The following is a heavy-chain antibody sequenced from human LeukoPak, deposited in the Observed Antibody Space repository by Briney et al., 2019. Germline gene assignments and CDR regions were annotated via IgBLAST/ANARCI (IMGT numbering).Heavy chain of an antibody. CDR3: ARGTGWYYFDY. J-gene: IGHJ4*02. CDR2: IYTSGST. Sequence: PSQTLSLTCTVSGGSISSGSYYWSWIRQPAGKGLEWIGRIYTSGSTNYNPSLKSRVTISVDTSKNQFSLNLSSVTAADTAVYYCARGTGWYYFDYWGQGTLVTVSS. CDR1: GGSISSGSYY. D-gene: IGHD3/OR15-3a*01. V-gene: IGHV4-61*02.